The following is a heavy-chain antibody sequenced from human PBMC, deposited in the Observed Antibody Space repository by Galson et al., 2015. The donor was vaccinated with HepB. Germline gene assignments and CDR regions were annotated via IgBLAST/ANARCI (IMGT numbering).Heavy chain of an antibody. CDR3: ARVRGDLYDPRTYYFDY. D-gene: IGHD3-10*01. Sequence: SLRLSCAASGSTFVNYGMNWVRQAPGKGLEWISFISSRGTSIYYEESVKGRFTISRDNAKNSLYLQMSSLRAEDTAVYYCARVRGDLYDPRTYYFDYWGQGTLVTVSS. V-gene: IGHV3-48*01. CDR2: ISSRGTSI. CDR1: GSTFVNYG. J-gene: IGHJ4*02.